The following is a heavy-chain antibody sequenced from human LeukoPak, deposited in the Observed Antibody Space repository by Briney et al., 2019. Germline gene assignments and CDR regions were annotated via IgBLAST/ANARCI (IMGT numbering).Heavy chain of an antibody. CDR2: ISSSSDYT. Sequence: PGGSLRLSCVASGFTFSDYYMSWIRPAPGKGLEWVSYISSSSDYTNYEDSVRGRFTISRDNAKNSLYLQINSLRAEDTAVYYCARPPYSSSWDPGWFDPWGQGTLITVSS. V-gene: IGHV3-11*06. D-gene: IGHD6-13*01. J-gene: IGHJ5*02. CDR3: ARPPYSSSWDPGWFDP. CDR1: GFTFSDYY.